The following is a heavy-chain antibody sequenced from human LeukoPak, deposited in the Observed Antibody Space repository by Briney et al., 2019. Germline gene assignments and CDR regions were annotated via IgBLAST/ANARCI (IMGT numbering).Heavy chain of an antibody. J-gene: IGHJ4*02. CDR1: GFTFSSFS. Sequence: GGSLRLSCAASGFTFSSFSMNWVRQAPGKGLEWVSFISSGSSSIYYADSVRGRFTISRDNAKNSLVLQMNSLRAEDTALYFCARELNYWGQGILVTVSS. CDR3: ARELNY. V-gene: IGHV3-48*01. CDR2: ISSGSSSI.